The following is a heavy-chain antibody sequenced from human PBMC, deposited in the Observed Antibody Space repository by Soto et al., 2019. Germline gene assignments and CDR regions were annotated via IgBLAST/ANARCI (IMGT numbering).Heavy chain of an antibody. CDR3: ARDGTIQMANVDF. Sequence: QVLLMQSGAEVNKPGSSVKVSCTSSGGPFRSYGISWVRQVPGQGLEWLGGIIPLFRTPSYARKFQDRLTISADESTTTAYMELSSVTSEYAAMYFCARDGTIQMANVDFWGQGTLVTVAS. V-gene: IGHV1-69*01. J-gene: IGHJ4*02. D-gene: IGHD5-18*01. CDR1: GGPFRSYG. CDR2: IIPLFRTP.